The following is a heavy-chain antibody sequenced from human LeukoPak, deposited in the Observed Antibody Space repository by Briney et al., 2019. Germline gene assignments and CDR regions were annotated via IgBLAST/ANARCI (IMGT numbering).Heavy chain of an antibody. CDR3: ARALEADY. CDR2: ISSSGSKI. CDR1: GFAISSYT. V-gene: IGHV3-21*01. J-gene: IGHJ4*02. Sequence: GGSLRLSCAASGFAISSYTMNWIRQAPGKGLEWVSSISSSGSKIYYADSVKGRFTVSRDNAKNSLYLQMNSLRAEDTAVYYCARALEADYWGQGTLVTVSS.